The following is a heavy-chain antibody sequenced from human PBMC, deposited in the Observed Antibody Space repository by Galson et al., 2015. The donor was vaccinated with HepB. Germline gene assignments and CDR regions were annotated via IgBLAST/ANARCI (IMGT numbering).Heavy chain of an antibody. J-gene: IGHJ5*02. V-gene: IGHV1-18*01. CDR1: GYTFTSYG. Sequence: SVKVSCKASGYTFTSYGISWVRQAPGQGLEWMGWISAYNGNTNYAQKLQGRVTMTTDTSTSTAYMELRSLRSDDTAVYYCASVGRRGSSTSNWFDPWGQGTLVTVSS. D-gene: IGHD2-2*01. CDR3: ASVGRRGSSTSNWFDP. CDR2: ISAYNGNT.